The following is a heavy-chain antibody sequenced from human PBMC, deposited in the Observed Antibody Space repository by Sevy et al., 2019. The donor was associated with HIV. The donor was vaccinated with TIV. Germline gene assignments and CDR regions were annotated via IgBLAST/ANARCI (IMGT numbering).Heavy chain of an antibody. D-gene: IGHD7-27*01. J-gene: IGHJ4*02. CDR1: GFTFDDYT. CDR3: AKAVTGDPYFDY. CDR2: ISWDGGST. Sequence: GGSLRLSCAASGFTFDDYTMHWVRQAPGKGLEWVSLISWDGGSTYYADSVKGRFTISRDNSKNSLYLQMNSLRTEDTALYYCAKAVTGDPYFDYWGQGTLVTVSS. V-gene: IGHV3-43*01.